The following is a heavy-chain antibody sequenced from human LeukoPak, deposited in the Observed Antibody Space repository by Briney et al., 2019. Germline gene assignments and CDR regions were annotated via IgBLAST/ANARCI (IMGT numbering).Heavy chain of an antibody. Sequence: GGSLRLSCAASGFTFSTYSMNWVRQAPGKGLEWVSSISSRSSYIYYADSMKGRFTIPRDNAKNSLYLQMNSLRAEDTAVYYCARDGGCTGGSCYRRFDYWGQGTLVTVSS. CDR1: GFTFSTYS. CDR2: ISSRSSYI. CDR3: ARDGGCTGGSCYRRFDY. V-gene: IGHV3-21*01. D-gene: IGHD2-15*01. J-gene: IGHJ4*02.